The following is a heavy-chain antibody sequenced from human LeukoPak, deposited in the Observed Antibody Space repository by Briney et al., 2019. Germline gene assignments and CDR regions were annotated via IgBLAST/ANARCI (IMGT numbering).Heavy chain of an antibody. CDR3: ARSAGHCNNGVCFTDYYIDV. D-gene: IGHD2-8*01. CDR1: GYTFTSYG. Sequence: ASVKVSCKASGYTFTSYGISWVRQAPGQGLEWMGWMNPNSGDPNYPQNFQGRVTMTRDTSISTAYMEMSSLTSDDTAVYYCARSAGHCNNGVCFTDYYIDVWGTGTTVTVSS. J-gene: IGHJ6*03. V-gene: IGHV1-2*02. CDR2: MNPNSGDP.